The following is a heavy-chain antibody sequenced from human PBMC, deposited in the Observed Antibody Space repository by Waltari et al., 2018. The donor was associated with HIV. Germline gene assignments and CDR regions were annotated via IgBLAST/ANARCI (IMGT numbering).Heavy chain of an antibody. V-gene: IGHV3-64*01. J-gene: IGHJ4*02. Sequence: EVQLVESGGGLVQPGGSLRLSCAASGFTFSSYAMPWVRQAPGKGLEYVSAISSNGGSTYYANSVKGRFTISRDNSKNTLYLQMGSLRAEDMAVYYCARGLVYYFDYWGQGTLVTVSS. D-gene: IGHD2-21*01. CDR3: ARGLVYYFDY. CDR1: GFTFSSYA. CDR2: ISSNGGST.